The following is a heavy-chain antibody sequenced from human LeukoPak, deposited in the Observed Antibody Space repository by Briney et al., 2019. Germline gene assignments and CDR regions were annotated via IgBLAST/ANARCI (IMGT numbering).Heavy chain of an antibody. Sequence: SETLSLTCTVSGGSISSYYWSWIRQPPGKGLEWIGYIYYSGSTNYNPSLKSRVTISVDTSKNQFSLKLMSVTAADTAVYYCARLTGYSSESWFDPWGQGTLVTVSS. V-gene: IGHV4-59*01. J-gene: IGHJ5*02. CDR1: GGSISSYY. CDR3: ARLTGYSSESWFDP. CDR2: IYYSGST. D-gene: IGHD3-9*01.